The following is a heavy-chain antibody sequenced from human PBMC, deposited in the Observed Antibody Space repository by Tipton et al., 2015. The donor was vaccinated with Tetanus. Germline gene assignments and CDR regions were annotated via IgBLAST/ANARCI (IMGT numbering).Heavy chain of an antibody. CDR1: GASLRSGDYN. J-gene: IGHJ4*02. D-gene: IGHD3-10*01. CDR3: TRANHEFPKKGPFDS. V-gene: IGHV4-61*08. Sequence: TLSLTCSVSGASLRSGDYNWSWIRQPPGKGLEWLAYISDSGLSNSKYFLKSRITISRDTSRNQFSLKLTSVTAADTAVYYCTRANHEFPKKGPFDSWGQGTLVIVS. CDR2: ISDSGLS.